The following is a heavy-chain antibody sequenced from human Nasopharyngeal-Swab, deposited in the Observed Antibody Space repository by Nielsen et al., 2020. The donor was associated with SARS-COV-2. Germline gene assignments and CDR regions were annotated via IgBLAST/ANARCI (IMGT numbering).Heavy chain of an antibody. CDR3: ATSTVVVATNWFDP. Sequence: SVKVPSKVSASTPTELSMPWLRQAPGKALDCMGGLDPEDGETIYAQKFQGSVTMTEDTSTDTAYMELSSLRSEDTAVYYCATSTVVVATNWFDPWGQGTLVTVSS. J-gene: IGHJ5*02. CDR2: LDPEDGET. V-gene: IGHV1-24*01. D-gene: IGHD2-15*01. CDR1: ASTPTELS.